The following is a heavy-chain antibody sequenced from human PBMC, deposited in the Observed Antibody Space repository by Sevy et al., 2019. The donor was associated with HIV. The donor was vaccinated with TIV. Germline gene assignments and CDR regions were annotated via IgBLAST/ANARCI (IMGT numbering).Heavy chain of an antibody. CDR3: TTAGVVVVAIWSDALDI. J-gene: IGHJ3*02. Sequence: GGSLRLSCAASGFTFSNAWMSWVRQAPGKGLEWVGRIKRKTDGGTTDYAAPVKGRFTMSRDDSKKMVYLQMKSLKTEETAVYYCTTAGVVVVAIWSDALDIWGQGTMVTVSS. CDR2: IKRKTDGGTT. CDR1: GFTFSNAW. V-gene: IGHV3-15*01. D-gene: IGHD2-15*01.